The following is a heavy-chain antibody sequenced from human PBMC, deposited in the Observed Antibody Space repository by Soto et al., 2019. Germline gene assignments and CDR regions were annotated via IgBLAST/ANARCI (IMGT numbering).Heavy chain of an antibody. CDR3: ARDSQTDSSGYYSFDY. J-gene: IGHJ4*02. D-gene: IGHD3-22*01. Sequence: SETLSLTCTVSGGSISTYYWSWIPQPPGKGLEWIGYIYYSGSTNYNPSLKSRVTISVDTSKNQFSLKLSSVTAADTAVYYCARDSQTDSSGYYSFDYWGQGTLVTVSS. CDR1: GGSISTYY. CDR2: IYYSGST. V-gene: IGHV4-59*01.